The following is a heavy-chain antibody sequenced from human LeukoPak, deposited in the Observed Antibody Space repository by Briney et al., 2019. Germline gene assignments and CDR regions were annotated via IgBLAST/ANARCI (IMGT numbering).Heavy chain of an antibody. CDR2: IYWDDDK. CDR1: GLSLTTSGVA. J-gene: IGHJ4*02. CDR3: ARSDFRYSDFWGGPYYFDY. Sequence: SGSTLVNATQTLTLTCTFSGLSLTTSGVAVGWIRQPPGKALEWLALIYWDDDKRYRPSLKSRLTITKDTSKSQVVLTLTNMDPVDTATYCCARSDFRYSDFWGGPYYFDYWGQGILVTVSS. V-gene: IGHV2-5*02. D-gene: IGHD3-3*01.